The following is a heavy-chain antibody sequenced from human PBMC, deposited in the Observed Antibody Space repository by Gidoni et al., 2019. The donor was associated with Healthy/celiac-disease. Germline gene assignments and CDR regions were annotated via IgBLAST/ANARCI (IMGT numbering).Heavy chain of an antibody. D-gene: IGHD3-16*01. Sequence: QVQLVASGGGVVQPGRSLRLSCAASGFTFSSSGMHWVRQAPGKGLEWVEVIWYDGSNKYYADSVKGRFTSSRDNSKNTLYLQMNSLRAEDTAVYYCARDSTRDDYVWGSYLVPLDYWGQGTLVTVSS. CDR2: IWYDGSNK. J-gene: IGHJ4*02. V-gene: IGHV3-33*01. CDR3: ARDSTRDDYVWGSYLVPLDY. CDR1: GFTFSSSG.